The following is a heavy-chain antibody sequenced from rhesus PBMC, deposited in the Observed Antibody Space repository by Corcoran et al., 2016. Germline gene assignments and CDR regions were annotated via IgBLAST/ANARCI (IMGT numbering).Heavy chain of an antibody. V-gene: IGHV3-72*01. J-gene: IGHJ6*01. CDR1: GFTFSSYA. CDR2: IGPGGDT. D-gene: IGHD3-3*01. Sequence: EVQLVESGGGLVQPGGSLRLSCAASGFTFSSYAMQWVHQAPGKGLEWGSAIGPGGDTYYADAVKGRFTISRDNAKTSLYLQMHSLRAEDTAVYYCARGPYYNIWTGYYTLYYYGLDSWGQGVVVTVSS. CDR3: ARGPYYNIWTGYYTLYYYGLDS.